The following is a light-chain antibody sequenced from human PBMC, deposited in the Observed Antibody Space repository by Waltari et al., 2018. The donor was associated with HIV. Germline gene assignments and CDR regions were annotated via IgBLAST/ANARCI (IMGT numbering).Light chain of an antibody. J-gene: IGKJ2*01. V-gene: IGKV1-39*01. Sequence: IQLTQSPSSLSASVGDSATFTCRASQIIISYLNWYQQKPGKAPKLLIYAASSLQSGVPSRFSGSGSGTDFTLTISSLQPEDFATYYCQQSYSTPPTFGQGTKLEI. CDR2: AAS. CDR1: QIIISY. CDR3: QQSYSTPPT.